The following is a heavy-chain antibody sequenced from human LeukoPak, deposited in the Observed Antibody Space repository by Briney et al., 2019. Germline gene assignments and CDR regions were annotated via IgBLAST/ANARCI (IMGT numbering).Heavy chain of an antibody. CDR1: GYSISSGYY. CDR3: ARQMGTSLDY. CDR2: IYHSGST. J-gene: IGHJ4*02. Sequence: PSETLSLTCAVSGYSISSGYYWGWIRPPPGKGLEWIGSIYHSGSTYYNSSLKSRVTISVDTSKNQFFLNMSSVTAADTAVYYCARQMGTSLDYWGQGTLVTVSS. V-gene: IGHV4-38-2*01. D-gene: IGHD5-24*01.